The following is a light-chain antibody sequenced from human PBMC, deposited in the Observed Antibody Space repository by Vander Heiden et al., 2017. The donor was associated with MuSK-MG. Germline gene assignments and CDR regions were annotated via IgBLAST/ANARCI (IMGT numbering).Light chain of an antibody. CDR2: GIS. CDR3: QQSQSLPPT. V-gene: IGKV1-39*01. CDR1: QSIGTF. J-gene: IGKJ4*01. Sequence: DIHLTQSPSSLSASVGVRVTIACRTSQSIGTFLNWYQQEPGKAPNLLISGISSLQGGVPSRFRASGSGTDFTLTISNLQREDFATYYCQQSQSLPPTFGGGTTVEMK.